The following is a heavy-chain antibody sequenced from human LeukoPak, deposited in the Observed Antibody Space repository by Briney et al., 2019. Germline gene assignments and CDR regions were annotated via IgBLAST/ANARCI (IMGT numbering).Heavy chain of an antibody. CDR1: GGSLSSYY. CDR2: IYTSGST. V-gene: IGHV4-4*07. J-gene: IGHJ5*02. CDR3: ARDGGKDWNYVLWFDP. Sequence: PSETLSLTCTVSGGSLSSYYWSWIRQPAGKGLEWIGRIYTSGSTNYNPSLKSRVTMSVDTSKNQFSLKLSSVTAADTAVYYCARDGGKDWNYVLWFDPWGQGTLVTVSS. D-gene: IGHD1-7*01.